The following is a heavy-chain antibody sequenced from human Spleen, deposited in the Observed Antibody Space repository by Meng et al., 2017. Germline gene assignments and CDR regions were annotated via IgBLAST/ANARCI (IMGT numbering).Heavy chain of an antibody. J-gene: IGHJ4*02. D-gene: IGHD2-2*01. Sequence: SVKVSCKALGGIFSNYVIGWVRQAPGQGLEWMGGINAVFGTTNYAQKFQGRVTITTDESTSTVYMELSSLRSEDTAVYYCARGGDIVVIWGQGTLVTVSS. CDR1: GGIFSNYV. V-gene: IGHV1-69*05. CDR3: ARGGDIVVI. CDR2: INAVFGTT.